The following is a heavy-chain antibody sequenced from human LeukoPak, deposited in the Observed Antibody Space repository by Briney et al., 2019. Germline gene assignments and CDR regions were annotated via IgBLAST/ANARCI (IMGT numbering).Heavy chain of an antibody. CDR2: IYYGGST. Sequence: SETLSLTCIVSGGSISSNNYYWGWIRQPPGKGLDWIGSIYYGGSTYYNPSLKSRVAISVDTTKNQFSLKLTSVTAADTAVYYCARHGRILEWEMDVWGQGTTVTVSS. D-gene: IGHD3-3*01. V-gene: IGHV4-39*01. J-gene: IGHJ6*02. CDR1: GGSISSNNYY. CDR3: ARHGRILEWEMDV.